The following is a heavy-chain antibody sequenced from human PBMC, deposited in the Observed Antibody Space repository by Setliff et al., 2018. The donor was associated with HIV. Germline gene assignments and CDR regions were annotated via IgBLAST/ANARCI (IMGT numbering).Heavy chain of an antibody. V-gene: IGHV4-39*01. Sequence: SETLSLTCTVSGGSINSRSYYWAWIRQPPGKGLEWVASIYFSGTPYYNPSLKNRVTISVDTSKNQFSLKLSSVTAAETAVYYCARRGMWSYETGGNPTATFDYWGQGVLVTVSS. J-gene: IGHJ4*02. CDR1: GGSINSRSYY. CDR2: IYFSGTP. D-gene: IGHD2-8*02. CDR3: ARRGMWSYETGGNPTATFDY.